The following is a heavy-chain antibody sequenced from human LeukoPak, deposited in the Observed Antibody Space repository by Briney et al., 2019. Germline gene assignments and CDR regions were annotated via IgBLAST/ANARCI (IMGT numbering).Heavy chain of an antibody. CDR2: IYSGGST. CDR1: GFTVSSNY. J-gene: IGHJ4*02. CDR3: AKALYGSGSYPFDY. Sequence: GGSLRLSCAASGFTVSSNYMSWVRQAPGKGLEWGSVIYSGGSTYYADSVKGRFTISRDNSKNTLYLQMNSLRAEDTAVYYCAKALYGSGSYPFDYWGQGTLVTVSS. D-gene: IGHD3-10*01. V-gene: IGHV3-53*01.